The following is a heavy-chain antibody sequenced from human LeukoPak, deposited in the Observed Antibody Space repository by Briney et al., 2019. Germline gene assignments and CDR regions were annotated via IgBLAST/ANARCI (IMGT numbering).Heavy chain of an antibody. CDR3: AREGVGYSYGRGWFDP. CDR2: ISYDGSNK. Sequence: GGSLRLSCAASGFTFSSYAMHWVRQAPGKGLEWVAVISYDGSNKYYADSVKGRFTISRDNSKNTLYLQMSSLRAEDTAVYYCAREGVGYSYGRGWFDPWGQGTLVTVSS. J-gene: IGHJ5*02. CDR1: GFTFSSYA. V-gene: IGHV3-30-3*01. D-gene: IGHD5-18*01.